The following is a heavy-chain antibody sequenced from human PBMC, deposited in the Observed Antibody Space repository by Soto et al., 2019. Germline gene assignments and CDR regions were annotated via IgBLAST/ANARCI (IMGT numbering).Heavy chain of an antibody. J-gene: IGHJ4*02. D-gene: IGHD2-15*01. CDR2: IRNTGGST. V-gene: IGHV3-23*01. CDR1: GFTFSTYA. Sequence: GGSLRLSCAASGFTFSTYAMNWVRQAPGKGLEWVSGIRNTGGSTTYADSVKGRFTISRDNSKNTLFLQMNSLRAEDTAVYYCAKDAGVVPAATFDRWGQGALVTVSS. CDR3: AKDAGVVPAATFDR.